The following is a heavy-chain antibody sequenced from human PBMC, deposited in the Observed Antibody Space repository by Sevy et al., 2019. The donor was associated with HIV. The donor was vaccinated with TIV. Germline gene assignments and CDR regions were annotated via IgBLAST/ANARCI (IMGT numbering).Heavy chain of an antibody. D-gene: IGHD1-1*01. Sequence: GESLKSSCAASGFTFSRYSMHWVRQAPGKGLEWVATISFDASNKHYADSVKGRFTISRDNFQNSLFLQMNSLRPEDTAVYYCALERLSSDVAEYFQNWGQGTLVTVSS. CDR1: GFTFSRYS. V-gene: IGHV3-30*04. CDR3: ALERLSSDVAEYFQN. J-gene: IGHJ1*01. CDR2: ISFDASNK.